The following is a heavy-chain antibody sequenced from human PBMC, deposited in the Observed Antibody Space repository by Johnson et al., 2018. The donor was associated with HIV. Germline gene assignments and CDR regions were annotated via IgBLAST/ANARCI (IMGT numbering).Heavy chain of an antibody. D-gene: IGHD4-17*01. CDR3: AKDGGGYGDYAYDAFDI. Sequence: VQLVESGGGLVKPEGSLRLSCAASGFTFSDYYMSWIRQAPGKGLEWVANIKQDGSEKYYVDSVKGRFTISRDNAKNSLYLQMNSLRAEDTAVYYCAKDGGGYGDYAYDAFDIWGQGTLVTVSS. V-gene: IGHV3-7*01. CDR1: GFTFSDYY. CDR2: IKQDGSEK. J-gene: IGHJ3*02.